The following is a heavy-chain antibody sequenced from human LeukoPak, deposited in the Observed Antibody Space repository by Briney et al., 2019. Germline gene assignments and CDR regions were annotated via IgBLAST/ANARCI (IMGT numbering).Heavy chain of an antibody. V-gene: IGHV4-39*01. J-gene: IGHJ6*02. CDR1: GGSISSSNYY. CDR2: IYYSGST. CDR3: AGSPVSFLEWLPSYYYYGMDV. D-gene: IGHD3-3*01. Sequence: SETLSLTCTVSGGSISSSNYYWGWIRQPPGKGLEWIGSIYYSGSTYYNPSLKSRVTISADTSKNQFSLKLSSVTAADTAVYYCAGSPVSFLEWLPSYYYYGMDVWGQGTTVTVSS.